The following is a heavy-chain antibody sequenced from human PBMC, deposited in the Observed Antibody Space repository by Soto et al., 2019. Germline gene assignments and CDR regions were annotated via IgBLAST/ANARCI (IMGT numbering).Heavy chain of an antibody. CDR2: INSDGSST. CDR1: GFTFSSYW. CDR3: ASVGMWWARAFDI. Sequence: GGSLRLSCAASGFTFSSYWRYCVRQAPGKGLVWVSRINSDGSSTSYADSVKGRFTISRDNAKNTLYLQMNSLRAEDTAVYYCASVGMWWARAFDIWGQGTMVTGS. D-gene: IGHD2-21*01. J-gene: IGHJ3*02. V-gene: IGHV3-74*01.